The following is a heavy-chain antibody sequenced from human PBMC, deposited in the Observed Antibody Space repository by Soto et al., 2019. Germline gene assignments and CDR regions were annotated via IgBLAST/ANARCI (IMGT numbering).Heavy chain of an antibody. D-gene: IGHD2-2*01. CDR1: GFSVSSYV. V-gene: IGHV3-30-3*01. J-gene: IGHJ5*02. CDR2: ISYDGSND. CDR3: ARGTPIVVLPVAPTFGP. Sequence: GGSLRLFCAASGFSVSSYVMHWVRPAPGKGLEWVAFISYDGSNDYYADSVKGRFTISRDNSKNTLYLQMNSLRVEDTAVYYCARGTPIVVLPVAPTFGPCGQGAMVTFSS.